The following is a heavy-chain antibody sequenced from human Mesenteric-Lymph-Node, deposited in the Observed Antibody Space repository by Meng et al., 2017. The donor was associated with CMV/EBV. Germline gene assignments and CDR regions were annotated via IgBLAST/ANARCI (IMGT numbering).Heavy chain of an antibody. CDR2: IRYDGTND. CDR1: GFSFSGYD. V-gene: IGHV3-30*02. Sequence: GESLKISCVASGFSFSGYDMHWVRQAPGKGLEWVTFIRYDGTNDYYADSVKGRFTISRDNSKNTLFLQMNSLRSEDTAAYYCARGIYCGGDCSKGFDPWGQGTLVTVSS. J-gene: IGHJ5*02. D-gene: IGHD2-21*01. CDR3: ARGIYCGGDCSKGFDP.